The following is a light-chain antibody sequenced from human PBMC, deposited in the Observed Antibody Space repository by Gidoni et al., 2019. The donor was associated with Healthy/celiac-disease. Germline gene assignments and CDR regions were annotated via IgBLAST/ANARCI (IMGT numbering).Light chain of an antibody. CDR3: QQYNSYPWT. Sequence: DTKRKKAPSTLSASVGDRVTITCRASQSISSWLAWYQQKPGKAPKLLIYDASSLESGVPSRFSGSGSGTEFTLTISSLQPDDFATYYCQQYNSYPWTFGQGTKVEIK. CDR2: DAS. J-gene: IGKJ1*01. CDR1: QSISSW. V-gene: IGKV1-5*01.